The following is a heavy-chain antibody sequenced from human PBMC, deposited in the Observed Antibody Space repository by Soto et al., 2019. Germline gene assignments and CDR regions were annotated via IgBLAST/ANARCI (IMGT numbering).Heavy chain of an antibody. J-gene: IGHJ6*02. CDR3: ARDNNMVRGVINGMDV. V-gene: IGHV3-53*01. Sequence: QPGGSLRLSCAASGFTVSSNYMSWVRQAPGKGLEWVSVIYSGGSTYYADSVKGRFTISRDNSKNTLYLQMNSLRAEDTAVYYCARDNNMVRGVINGMDVWGQGTTVTVSS. CDR1: GFTVSSNY. CDR2: IYSGGST. D-gene: IGHD3-10*01.